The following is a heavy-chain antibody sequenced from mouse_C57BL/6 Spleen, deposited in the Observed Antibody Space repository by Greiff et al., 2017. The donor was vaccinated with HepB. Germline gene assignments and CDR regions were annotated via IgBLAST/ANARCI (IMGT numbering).Heavy chain of an antibody. CDR3: ARGDDYDAWFAY. J-gene: IGHJ3*01. Sequence: QVQLQQSGAELVRPGTSVKVSCKASGYAFTNYLIEWVKQRPGQGLEWIGVINPGSGGTNYNEKFKGKATLTADKSSSTAYMQLSSLTSEDSAVYFCARGDDYDAWFAYWGQGTLVTVSA. V-gene: IGHV1-54*01. D-gene: IGHD2-4*01. CDR1: GYAFTNYL. CDR2: INPGSGGT.